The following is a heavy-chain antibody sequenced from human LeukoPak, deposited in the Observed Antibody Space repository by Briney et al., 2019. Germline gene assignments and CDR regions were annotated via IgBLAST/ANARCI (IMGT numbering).Heavy chain of an antibody. CDR2: IRYDGSNK. CDR3: AIDPADYYETNSLDF. V-gene: IGHV3-30*02. CDR1: GFTFSSYG. Sequence: PGGSLRLSCAASGFTFSSYGMHWVRQAPGKGLEWVAFIRYDGSNKYYADSVKGRFTISRDNSKNTLYLQMNSLRAEDTALYYCAIDPADYYETNSLDFWGQGTPVTVSS. D-gene: IGHD3-22*01. J-gene: IGHJ4*02.